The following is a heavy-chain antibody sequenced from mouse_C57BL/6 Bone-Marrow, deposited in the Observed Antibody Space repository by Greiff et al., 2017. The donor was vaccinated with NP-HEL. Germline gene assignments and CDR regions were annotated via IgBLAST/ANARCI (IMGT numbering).Heavy chain of an antibody. D-gene: IGHD2-5*01. CDR1: GYTFTDYY. CDR2: INPNNGGT. Sequence: EVQLQQSGPELVKPGASVKISCKASGYTFTDYYMNWVKQSHGKSLEWIGDINPNNGGTSYNQKFKGKATLTVDKSSSTAYMELRSLTSEDSAVYYCARDSNLEAWFAYWGQGTLVTVSA. J-gene: IGHJ3*01. CDR3: ARDSNLEAWFAY. V-gene: IGHV1-26*01.